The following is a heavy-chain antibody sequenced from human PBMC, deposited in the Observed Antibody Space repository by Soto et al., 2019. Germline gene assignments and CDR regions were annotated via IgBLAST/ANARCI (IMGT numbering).Heavy chain of an antibody. Sequence: EVELLESGGGLVQPGGSLRLSCAASGFAFSSFAMSWVRQAPGKGLEWVSGSSSSGQGAYYADSVKGRFTVSRDNSQNTLYLQMTSLRAEDAGVYYCANTQRSYNWNNGGVDVWGQGTTVTVSS. CDR3: ANTQRSYNWNNGGVDV. J-gene: IGHJ6*02. CDR1: GFAFSSFA. CDR2: SSSSGQGA. D-gene: IGHD1-1*01. V-gene: IGHV3-23*01.